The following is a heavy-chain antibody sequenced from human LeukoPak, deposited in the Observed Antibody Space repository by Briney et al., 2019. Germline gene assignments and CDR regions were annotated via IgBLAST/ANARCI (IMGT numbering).Heavy chain of an antibody. V-gene: IGHV4-30-2*01. CDR2: IYHSGST. CDR3: ASHYNWFDP. J-gene: IGHJ5*02. CDR1: GGSISSGGYS. Sequence: SETLSLTCAVSGGSISSGGYSWSWIRQPPGKGPEWIGYIYHSGSTYYNPSLKSRVTISVDRSKNQFSLKLSSVTAADTAVYYCASHYNWFDPWGQGTLVTVSS.